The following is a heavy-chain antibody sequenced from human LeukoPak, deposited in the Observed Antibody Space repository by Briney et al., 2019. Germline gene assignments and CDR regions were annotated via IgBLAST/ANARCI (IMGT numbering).Heavy chain of an antibody. J-gene: IGHJ4*02. CDR2: ISSSGSDT. CDR1: GFTFSDYF. D-gene: IGHD5-18*01. CDR3: ARDLAYGYEEFDY. Sequence: PGGSLRLSCAASGFTFSDYFMNWLRQAPGKGLEWVSYISSSGSDTTYADSVRGRFTVSRDNAMNSLYLQMNSLRAEDTAVYYCARDLAYGYEEFDYWGQGTLVTVSS. V-gene: IGHV3-11*05.